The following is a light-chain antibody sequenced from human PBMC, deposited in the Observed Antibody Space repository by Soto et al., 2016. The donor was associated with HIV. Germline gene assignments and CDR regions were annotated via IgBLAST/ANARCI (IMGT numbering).Light chain of an antibody. Sequence: DIQLTQSPSFLSASVGDRVTITCRASQGISSYLAWYQQKPGKAPKLLIYAAPTLQSGVPSRFSGGGSGTEFTLTISSLQPEDFATYYCQQLFSYPRTFGQGTKLEIK. V-gene: IGKV1-9*01. CDR1: QGISSY. CDR3: QQLFSYPRT. CDR2: AAP. J-gene: IGKJ2*01.